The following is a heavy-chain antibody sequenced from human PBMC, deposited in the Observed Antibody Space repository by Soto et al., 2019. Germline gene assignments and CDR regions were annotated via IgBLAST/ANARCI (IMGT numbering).Heavy chain of an antibody. V-gene: IGHV1-2*04. Sequence: ASVKVSCKASGYTFTSYYMHWVRQAPGQGLEWMGIINPSGGSTNYAQKFQGWVTMTRDTSISTAFLELSRLTSHDTAVYYCARGSLTMVRGVIGAFDIWGQGTMVTVSS. J-gene: IGHJ3*02. D-gene: IGHD3-10*01. CDR3: ARGSLTMVRGVIGAFDI. CDR1: GYTFTSYY. CDR2: INPSGGST.